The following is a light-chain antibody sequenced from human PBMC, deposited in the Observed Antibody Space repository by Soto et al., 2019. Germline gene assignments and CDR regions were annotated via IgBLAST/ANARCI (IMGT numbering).Light chain of an antibody. J-gene: IGKJ1*01. CDR3: QHYYTPPLT. CDR2: WAS. V-gene: IGKV4-1*01. Sequence: DIVMTQSPDSLAVSLGERATINCKSSQIILVRSTNKNYLAWYQQKPGQPPKLLISWASTRESGVPDRFSGSGSGTDFTLTISSLQAEDVAVYYCQHYYTPPLTFGQGTKVEIK. CDR1: QIILVRSTNKNY.